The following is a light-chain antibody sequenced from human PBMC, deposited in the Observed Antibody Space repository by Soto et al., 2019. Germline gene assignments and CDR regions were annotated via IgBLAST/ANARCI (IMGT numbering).Light chain of an antibody. J-gene: IGLJ7*01. Sequence: QSVLTQPASVSGSPGQSITISCTGTSSDVGDYDYVSWYQQYAGKAPKMMIYEVSNRPSGVSNRFSGSKSGNTASLTISGLQAEDEADYYCSSYRSSNTLLFGGGTHLTVL. CDR2: EVS. CDR3: SSYRSSNTLL. V-gene: IGLV2-14*01. CDR1: SSDVGDYDY.